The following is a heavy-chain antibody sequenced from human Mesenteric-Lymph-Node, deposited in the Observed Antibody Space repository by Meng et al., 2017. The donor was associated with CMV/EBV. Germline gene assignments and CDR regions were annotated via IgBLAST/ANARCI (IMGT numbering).Heavy chain of an antibody. J-gene: IGHJ4*02. V-gene: IGHV3-15*01. CDR3: TTDPNYYDSSGYYYRGGF. D-gene: IGHD3-22*01. Sequence: FINAWMSWVSQAPGKGLEWVGRIKSKSDGETTDYAAAVKGRFTISRDDSKNTLYLQLNSLKIEDTAIYYCTTDPNYYDSSGYYYRGGFWGQGALVTVSS. CDR1: FINAW. CDR2: IKSKSDGETT.